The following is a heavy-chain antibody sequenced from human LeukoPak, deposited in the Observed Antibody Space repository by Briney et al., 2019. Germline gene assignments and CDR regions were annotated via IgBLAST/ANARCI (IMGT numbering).Heavy chain of an antibody. CDR1: GYTFTGYY. V-gene: IGHV1-2*02. J-gene: IGHJ6*03. CDR3: ARDLDSSSWNYYYYMDV. Sequence: ASVKVSCKASGYTFTGYYMHWVRQAPGQGLEWMGWINPNSGGTNYAQKFQGRVTMTRGTSISTAYMELSRLRSDDTAVYYCARDLDSSSWNYYYYMDVWGKGTTVTVSS. CDR2: INPNSGGT. D-gene: IGHD6-13*01.